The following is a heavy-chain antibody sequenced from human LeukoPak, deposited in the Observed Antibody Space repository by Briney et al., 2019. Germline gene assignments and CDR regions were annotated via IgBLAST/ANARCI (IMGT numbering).Heavy chain of an antibody. V-gene: IGHV3-7*01. Sequence: GGSLRLSCAASGFTFNRDWTAWVRQAPGKGLEWVANIKEDGSEKNYVDSVKGRFTISRDNAVNSVYLQMNDLRAEDTGVYYCATKEPSTSGWSYWGQGTLVTVSS. CDR3: ATKEPSTSGWSY. J-gene: IGHJ4*02. CDR2: IKEDGSEK. CDR1: GFTFNRDW. D-gene: IGHD6-19*01.